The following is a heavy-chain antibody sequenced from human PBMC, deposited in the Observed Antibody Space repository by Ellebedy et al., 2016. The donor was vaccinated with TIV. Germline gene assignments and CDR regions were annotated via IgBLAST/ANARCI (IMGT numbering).Heavy chain of an antibody. D-gene: IGHD5-24*01. J-gene: IGHJ4*02. CDR3: ARRQFYMSDY. V-gene: IGHV1-8*02. CDR2: MNPNSGNT. CDR1: GGTFSSYA. Sequence: AASVKVSCKASGGTFSSYAINWVRQATGQGLEWMGWMNPNSGNTGYAQKFQGRVTMTRNTSISTAYMELSSLTFEDTAVYYCARRQFYMSDYWGQGTLVTVSS.